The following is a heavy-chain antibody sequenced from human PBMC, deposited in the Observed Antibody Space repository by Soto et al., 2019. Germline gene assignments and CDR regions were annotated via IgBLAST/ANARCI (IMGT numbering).Heavy chain of an antibody. CDR2: ISAYNGNT. J-gene: IGHJ5*02. CDR1: GYTFTSYG. V-gene: IGHV1-18*01. CDR3: ARDRRAVAGNHPWRWYNWLDP. D-gene: IGHD2-15*01. Sequence: QVQLVQSVAEMKKPGPPVKVSCKSSGYTFTSYGISWVRQAPGQGLEWMGWISAYNGNTNYAQKLQGRVTMTTDTATSTGYMEVSSLSSDYTAVNYWARDRRAVAGNHPWRWYNWLDPWGQGTLVTVSS.